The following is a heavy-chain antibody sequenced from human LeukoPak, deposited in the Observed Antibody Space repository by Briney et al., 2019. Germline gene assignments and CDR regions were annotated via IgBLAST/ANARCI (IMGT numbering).Heavy chain of an antibody. CDR2: LDYSGST. V-gene: IGHV4-39*01. Sequence: SETLSLTCTVSADSISSSSYHWGWTRLPPGKGLEWIGNLDYSGSTYYNPSLKSRVTISVDRSKNQFSLKLNSVTAADTAVYYCASRHDGEFDYWGQGTLVTVSS. D-gene: IGHD3-10*01. J-gene: IGHJ4*02. CDR1: ADSISSSSYH. CDR3: ASRHDGEFDY.